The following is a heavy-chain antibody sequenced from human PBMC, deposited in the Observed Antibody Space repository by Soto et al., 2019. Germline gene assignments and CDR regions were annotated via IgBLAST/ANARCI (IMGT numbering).Heavy chain of an antibody. CDR2: ISYDGSNK. J-gene: IGHJ4*02. V-gene: IGHV3-30*18. CDR3: AKDSKVRDFDY. Sequence: GGSLRLSCAASGFTFSSYGMHWVRQAPGKGLEWVAVISYDGSNKYYADSVKGRFTISRDNSKNTLYLQMNSLRAEDTAVYYCAKDSKVRDFDYWGQGTLVTVPS. CDR1: GFTFSSYG. D-gene: IGHD2-2*01.